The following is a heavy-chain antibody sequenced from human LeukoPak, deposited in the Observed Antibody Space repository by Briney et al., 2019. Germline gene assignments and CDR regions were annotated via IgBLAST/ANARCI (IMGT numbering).Heavy chain of an antibody. CDR2: INHSGCT. Sequence: PPETLSLTCAVYGGSFSGYYWSWIRQPPGKGLDWIGEINHSGCTNYNPSLKSRVTISVDTSKNQFSLKLSSVTAADTAVYYCARDHGRITMVRGVNVYPTPFDYWGQGTLVTVSS. CDR3: ARDHGRITMVRGVNVYPTPFDY. D-gene: IGHD3-10*01. J-gene: IGHJ4*02. V-gene: IGHV4-34*01. CDR1: GGSFSGYY.